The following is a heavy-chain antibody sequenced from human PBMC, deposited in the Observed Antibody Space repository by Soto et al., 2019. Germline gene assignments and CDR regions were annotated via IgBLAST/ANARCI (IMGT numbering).Heavy chain of an antibody. CDR2: VSASGLNT. D-gene: IGHD2-15*01. CDR3: SVVRPRSASGYFLDH. V-gene: IGHV3-23*01. CDR1: GFTFSTYA. Sequence: GGSLRLSCAASGFTFSTYAMAWVRQAPGKGLEWVSGVSASGLNTDYADPVKGRFYISRDNSKNTVSLHMNSLRAEAPALYYCSVVRPRSASGYFLDHWGQGTRVTVAS. J-gene: IGHJ4*02.